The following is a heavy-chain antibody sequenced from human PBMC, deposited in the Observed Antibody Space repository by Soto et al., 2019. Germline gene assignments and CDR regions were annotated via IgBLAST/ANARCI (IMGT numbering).Heavy chain of an antibody. CDR1: GYSFTSYW. Sequence: GESLKISCKGSGYSFTSYWIGWVRQMPGKGLEWMGIIYPGDSDIRYSPSFQGQVTISADKSISTAYLQWSGLKASDTAIYYCARQLPYGGNSYYGMDVWGQGTTVTVYS. CDR3: ARQLPYGGNSYYGMDV. J-gene: IGHJ6*02. V-gene: IGHV5-51*01. CDR2: IYPGDSDI. D-gene: IGHD2-15*01.